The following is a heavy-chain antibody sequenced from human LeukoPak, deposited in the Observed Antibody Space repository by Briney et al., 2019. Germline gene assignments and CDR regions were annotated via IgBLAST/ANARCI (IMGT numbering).Heavy chain of an antibody. CDR2: IYYSGST. CDR1: GGSISSGDYY. J-gene: IGHJ5*02. CDR3: ATYYGDLNWFDP. D-gene: IGHD4-17*01. V-gene: IGHV4-30-4*01. Sequence: PSETLSLTCTASGGSISSGDYYWSWIRQPPGKGLEWIGYIYYSGSTYYNPSLKSRVTISVDTSKNQFSLKLSSVTAADTAVYYCATYYGDLNWFDPWGQDPLVTVST.